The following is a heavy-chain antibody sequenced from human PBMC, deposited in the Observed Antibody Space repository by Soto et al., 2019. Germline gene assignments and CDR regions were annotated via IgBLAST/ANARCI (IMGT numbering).Heavy chain of an antibody. J-gene: IGHJ4*02. D-gene: IGHD1-1*01. V-gene: IGHV1-18*01. CDR1: GYAFTTYG. Sequence: QFHLVQSGAEVKKPGASVKVSCKGSGYAFTTYGITWVRQAHGQGLEWMGWISAHNGNTNYAQKLQGRVTVTRDTSTSTAYMELRSLRSDDTAVYYCARGRYGDYWGQGALVTVSS. CDR2: ISAHNGNT. CDR3: ARGRYGDY.